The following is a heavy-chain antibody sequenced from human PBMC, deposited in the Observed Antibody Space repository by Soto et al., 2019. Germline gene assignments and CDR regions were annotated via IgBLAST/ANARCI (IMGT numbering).Heavy chain of an antibody. V-gene: IGHV4-59*01. CDR3: ARGRASYNWNAVGY. D-gene: IGHD1-1*01. CDR1: GGSISRNY. CDR2: VYNSGST. J-gene: IGHJ4*02. Sequence: SETLSLTCTVSGGSISRNYWTWIRQPPGKGLEWIGSVYNSGSTNYNPSLKSRVTISVDTSKNQFSLRLSSVTAADTAVYYCARGRASYNWNAVGYWGQGTLVTVSS.